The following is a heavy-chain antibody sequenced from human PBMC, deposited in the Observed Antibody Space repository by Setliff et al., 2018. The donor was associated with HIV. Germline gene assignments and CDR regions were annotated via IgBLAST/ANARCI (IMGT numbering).Heavy chain of an antibody. D-gene: IGHD1-26*01. CDR3: AREAGRRPSNYYFYGMDV. J-gene: IGHJ6*02. V-gene: IGHV3-48*03. Sequence: GGSLRLSCAASGFTFNLHEMNWVRQSPGKGLEWVSYIGTSGTSIYYADSVKGRFTISRDNAKNSLYLQMNSLRVEDTAVYYCAREAGRRPSNYYFYGMDVWGQGTTVTVSS. CDR2: IGTSGTSI. CDR1: GFTFNLHE.